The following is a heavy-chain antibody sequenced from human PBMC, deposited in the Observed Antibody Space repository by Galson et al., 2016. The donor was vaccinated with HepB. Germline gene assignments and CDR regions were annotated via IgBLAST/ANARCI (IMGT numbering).Heavy chain of an antibody. Sequence: SETLSLTCAAYGGSFSDFYWTWIRQSPGKGLEWIADINHRGDTNSIPSLKGRVTISVDTSKIHFSLKLSSVTAADTAACYCARGVRAYQPPFSNFYGLDVWGHGTTVTVSS. D-gene: IGHD3-3*02. J-gene: IGHJ6*02. V-gene: IGHV4-34*01. CDR1: GGSFSDFY. CDR3: ARGVRAYQPPFSNFYGLDV. CDR2: INHRGDT.